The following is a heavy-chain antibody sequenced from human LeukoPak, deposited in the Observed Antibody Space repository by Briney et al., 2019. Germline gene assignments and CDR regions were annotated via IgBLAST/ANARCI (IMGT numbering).Heavy chain of an antibody. CDR2: IYYSGST. Sequence: SETLSLTCTVSGGSISSYYWSWIRQPPGKGLEWIGYIYYSGSTNCNPSLKSRVTISVDTSKNQFSLKLSSVTAADTAVYYCARGYCSGGSCYYYYYMDVWGKGTTVTVSS. V-gene: IGHV4-59*01. D-gene: IGHD2-15*01. CDR1: GGSISSYY. CDR3: ARGYCSGGSCYYYYYMDV. J-gene: IGHJ6*03.